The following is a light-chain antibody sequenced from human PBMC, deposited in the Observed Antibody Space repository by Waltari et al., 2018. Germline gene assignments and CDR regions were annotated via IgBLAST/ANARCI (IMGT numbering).Light chain of an antibody. CDR3: LSYAATNTWA. J-gene: IGLJ2*01. CDR2: EVT. Sequence: APTHPPSVSGSPGQSVTSSCPGTSTALGYYNFVSWFQQHPGKAPKLIIFEVTKRPSGVSSRFSGSKSGSTASLTISGLQAEDEADYYCLSYAATNTWAFGGGTRLTVL. V-gene: IGLV2-11*01. CDR1: STALGYYNF.